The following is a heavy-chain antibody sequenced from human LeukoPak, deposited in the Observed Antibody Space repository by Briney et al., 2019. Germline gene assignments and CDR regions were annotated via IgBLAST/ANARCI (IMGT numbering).Heavy chain of an antibody. V-gene: IGHV3-30*04. D-gene: IGHD3-9*01. J-gene: IGHJ4*02. CDR3: ARALMPYDILTGSFDY. CDR2: ISYDGSNK. Sequence: GRSLRLSCAASGFTFSSYAMHWVRQAPGKGLEWVAVISYDGSNKYYADSVKGRFTISRDNSKNTLYLQMNSLRAEDTAVYYCARALMPYDILTGSFDYWGQGTLVTVSS. CDR1: GFTFSSYA.